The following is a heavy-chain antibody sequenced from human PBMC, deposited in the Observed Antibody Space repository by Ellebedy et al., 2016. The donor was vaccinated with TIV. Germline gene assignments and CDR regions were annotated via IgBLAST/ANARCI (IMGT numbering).Heavy chain of an antibody. CDR1: GFTVSSNY. J-gene: IGHJ4*02. D-gene: IGHD2-15*01. V-gene: IGHV3-66*03. CDR2: IYSCGST. Sequence: GESLKISXAASGFTVSSNYMSWVRQAPGKGLEWVSVIYSCGSTYYADSVKGRFTISRDNSKNTLYLQMNSLRAEDTAVYYCARDQNVAATPGYFDYWGQGTLVTVSS. CDR3: ARDQNVAATPGYFDY.